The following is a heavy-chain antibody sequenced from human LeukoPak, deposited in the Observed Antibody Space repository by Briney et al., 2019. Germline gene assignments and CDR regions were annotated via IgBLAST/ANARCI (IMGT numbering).Heavy chain of an antibody. V-gene: IGHV3-74*01. CDR3: ARSNQADDY. CDR2: INPGGNSI. J-gene: IGHJ4*02. D-gene: IGHD1-14*01. CDR1: GFTFSSYW. Sequence: PGGSLRFSRAASGFTFSSYWMHWVRQVPGKGLVWVARINPGGNSITYADSVKGRFTISRDNAKNTLYLQMDSLRAEDTGVYYCARSNQADDYWGQGTLVTVSS.